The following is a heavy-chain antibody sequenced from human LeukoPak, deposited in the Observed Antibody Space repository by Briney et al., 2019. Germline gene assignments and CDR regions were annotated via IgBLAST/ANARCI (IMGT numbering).Heavy chain of an antibody. Sequence: SETLSLTCTVSGGSISSYYWSWIRQPPGKGLEWIGYIYYSGSTNYNPSLKSRVTISVDTSKNQFSLKLSSVTAADTAVHYCARSVGATTPFDYWGQGTLVTVSS. CDR1: GGSISSYY. D-gene: IGHD1-26*01. CDR2: IYYSGST. V-gene: IGHV4-59*01. J-gene: IGHJ4*02. CDR3: ARSVGATTPFDY.